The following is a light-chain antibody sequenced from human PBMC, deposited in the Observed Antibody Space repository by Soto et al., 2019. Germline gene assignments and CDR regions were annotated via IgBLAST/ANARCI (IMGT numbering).Light chain of an antibody. J-gene: IGLJ1*01. V-gene: IGLV2-8*01. CDR2: EVS. CDR1: SNDVGHSSF. Sequence: QSVLTQPPSASGSPGQSVTISCTGNSNDVGHSSFISWYQQHPGKGPKLIIYEVSKRPSGVPDRFSGSKSGNTASLSVSGLQDEDEADYFCNAQADNGKHVFGTGTKVTFL. CDR3: NAQADNGKHV.